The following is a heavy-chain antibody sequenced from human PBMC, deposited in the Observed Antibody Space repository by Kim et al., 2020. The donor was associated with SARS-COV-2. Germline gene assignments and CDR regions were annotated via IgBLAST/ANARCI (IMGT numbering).Heavy chain of an antibody. V-gene: IGHV3-33*02. CDR3: ARQKVNYGMDV. J-gene: IGHJ6*02. Sequence: KKNYANSVKGRFTISRDTSTNTRFLQLISLRGDDTAVYYCARQKVNYGMDVWGQGTTVTVSS. CDR2: KK.